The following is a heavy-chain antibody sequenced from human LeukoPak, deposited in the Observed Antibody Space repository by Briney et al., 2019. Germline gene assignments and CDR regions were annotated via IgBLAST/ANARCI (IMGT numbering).Heavy chain of an antibody. CDR2: IWYDGSNK. D-gene: IGHD6-13*01. Sequence: SGGSLRLSCAASGFTFSGYGMHWVRQAPGKGLEWVAVIWYDGSNKYYADSVKGRFTISRDNSKNTLYLQMNSLRAEDTAVYYCARGQPYSSSWYSRGGFDYWGQGTLVTVSS. CDR1: GFTFSGYG. V-gene: IGHV3-33*01. J-gene: IGHJ4*02. CDR3: ARGQPYSSSWYSRGGFDY.